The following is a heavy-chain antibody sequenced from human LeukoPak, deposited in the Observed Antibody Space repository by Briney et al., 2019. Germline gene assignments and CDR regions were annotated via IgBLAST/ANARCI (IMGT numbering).Heavy chain of an antibody. V-gene: IGHV4-34*01. Sequence: SETLSLTCAVYGGSFRGYYWSWIRQPPGKGLEWIGEINHSGSTNYNPSLKSRVTISVDTSKNQFSLKLISVTAADTAVYYCARGRTPGFRSPFDYWGQGTLVTVSS. J-gene: IGHJ4*02. D-gene: IGHD2-15*01. CDR2: INHSGST. CDR1: GGSFRGYY. CDR3: ARGRTPGFRSPFDY.